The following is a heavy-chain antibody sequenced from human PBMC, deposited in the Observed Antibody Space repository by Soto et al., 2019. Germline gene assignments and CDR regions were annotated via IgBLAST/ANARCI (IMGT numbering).Heavy chain of an antibody. CDR3: ARDRRHYYDSSGYYDWFDP. V-gene: IGHV3-11*01. J-gene: IGHJ5*02. CDR2: ISSSGSTI. Sequence: LRLSCAASGFTFSDYYMSWIRQAPGKGLEWVSYISSSGSTIYYADSVKGRFTISRDNAKNSLYLQMNSLRAEDTAVYYCARDRRHYYDSSGYYDWFDPWGQGTLVTVSS. D-gene: IGHD3-22*01. CDR1: GFTFSDYY.